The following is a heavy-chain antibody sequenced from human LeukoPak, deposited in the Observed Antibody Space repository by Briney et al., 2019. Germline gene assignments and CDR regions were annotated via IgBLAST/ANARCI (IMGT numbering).Heavy chain of an antibody. CDR2: INPSGGST. D-gene: IGHD3-22*01. CDR3: VPESGYYSEYFQH. CDR1: GYTFNSYY. Sequence: ASVKVSCKASGYTFNSYYMHWVRQAPGQGLEWMGIINPSGGSTSYAQKFQGRVTMTRDTSTSTVYMELSSLRSEDTAVYYCVPESGYYSEYFQHWGQGTLVTVSS. J-gene: IGHJ1*01. V-gene: IGHV1-46*02.